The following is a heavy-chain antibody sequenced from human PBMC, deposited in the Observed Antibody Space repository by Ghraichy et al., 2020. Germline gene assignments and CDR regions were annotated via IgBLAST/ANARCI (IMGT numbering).Heavy chain of an antibody. CDR2: ITSSGKFI. J-gene: IGHJ6*02. CDR3: ARASAVVRFYYYAAMDV. Sequence: GGSLRLSCAASGFTLSDYSINWVRQAPGKGLEWISYITSSGKFISYADSVKGRFTVSRDNAKNTLYLQMNSLRGEGTAVYYCARASAVVRFYYYAAMDVWGQGTTVTVSS. CDR1: GFTLSDYS. V-gene: IGHV3-48*01. D-gene: IGHD4-23*01.